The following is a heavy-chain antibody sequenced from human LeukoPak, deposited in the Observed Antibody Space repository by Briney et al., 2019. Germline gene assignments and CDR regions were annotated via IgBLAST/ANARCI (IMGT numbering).Heavy chain of an antibody. Sequence: GGSLRLSCAASGFTFSSYAMHWVRQAPGKGLEWVAVISYDGSNKYYADSVKGRFTISRDNPKNTLYLQMNSLRAEDTAVYYCARAPDGFDYGGQGTLVTVS. J-gene: IGHJ4*02. CDR3: ARAPDGFDY. D-gene: IGHD1-14*01. V-gene: IGHV3-30-3*01. CDR1: GFTFSSYA. CDR2: ISYDGSNK.